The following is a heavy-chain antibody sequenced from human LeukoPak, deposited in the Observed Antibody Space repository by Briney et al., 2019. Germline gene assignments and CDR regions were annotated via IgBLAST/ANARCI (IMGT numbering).Heavy chain of an antibody. CDR1: GGSISSGGYY. CDR2: IYYSGST. D-gene: IGHD5-18*01. Sequence: PSETLSLTCTVSGGSISSGGYYWSWIRQHPGKGLEWIGYIYYSGSTYYNPSLKSRVTISVDTSKNQFSLKLSSVTAADTAVYYCARDRDTAMAPGAFDIWGQGTMVTVCS. J-gene: IGHJ3*02. V-gene: IGHV4-31*03. CDR3: ARDRDTAMAPGAFDI.